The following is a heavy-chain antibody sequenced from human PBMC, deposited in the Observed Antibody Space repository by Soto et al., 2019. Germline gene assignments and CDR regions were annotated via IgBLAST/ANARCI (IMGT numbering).Heavy chain of an antibody. CDR2: VNHAGGT. Sequence: QMHIQQWGAGLLKPSETLSLTCAVSGGSFNDFYWNWVRQPPGEGLEWIGEVNHAGGTDYNPSLKSRVTISEDRSKNQLSLRLKSVTAAGTATYYCARRGRYGGRSYTGWGQGTLVTVS. D-gene: IGHD1-26*01. V-gene: IGHV4-34*02. CDR3: ARRGRYGGRSYTG. J-gene: IGHJ4*02. CDR1: GGSFNDFY.